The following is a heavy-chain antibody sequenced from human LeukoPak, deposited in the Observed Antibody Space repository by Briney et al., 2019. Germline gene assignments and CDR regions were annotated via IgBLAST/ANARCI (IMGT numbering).Heavy chain of an antibody. Sequence: PGGSLRLSCAASGFTFSSHWMHWVRQAPGKGLVWVSRINSDGSSISYADSVKGRFTISRDNAKNTLYLQMNSLGAEDTAVYYCARDGAYSTIFYWGQGTLVTVSS. CDR2: INSDGSSI. J-gene: IGHJ4*01. D-gene: IGHD3-3*01. CDR1: GFTFSSHW. CDR3: ARDGAYSTIFY. V-gene: IGHV3-74*01.